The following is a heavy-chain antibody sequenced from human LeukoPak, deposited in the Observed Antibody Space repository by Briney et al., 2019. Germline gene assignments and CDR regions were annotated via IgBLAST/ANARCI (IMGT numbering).Heavy chain of an antibody. CDR3: ARDRALRWFYF. CDR1: GDYVGSNNFY. CDR2: LSYSGGT. Sequence: SETLSLTCTVSGDYVGSNNFYWAWIRQPPGKGLEWIGSLSYSGGTYYNPSLKSRVTISVESSTNQFSLRLTSVTAADTAVYFCARDRALRWFYFWGQGTLVTVSS. D-gene: IGHD2-15*01. V-gene: IGHV4-39*07. J-gene: IGHJ4*02.